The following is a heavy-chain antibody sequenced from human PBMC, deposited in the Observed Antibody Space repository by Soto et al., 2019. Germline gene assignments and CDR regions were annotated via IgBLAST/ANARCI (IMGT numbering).Heavy chain of an antibody. CDR3: ARTHTEIVLLPAAMFFDY. Sequence: SETLSLTCTVSGGSISSGDYYWSWIRQPPGKGLEWIGYIYYSGSTYYNPSLKSRVTISVDTSKNQFSLKLSSVTAADTAVYYCARTHTEIVLLPAAMFFDYWGQGTLVTVSS. CDR2: IYYSGST. J-gene: IGHJ4*02. D-gene: IGHD2-2*01. V-gene: IGHV4-30-4*01. CDR1: GGSISSGDYY.